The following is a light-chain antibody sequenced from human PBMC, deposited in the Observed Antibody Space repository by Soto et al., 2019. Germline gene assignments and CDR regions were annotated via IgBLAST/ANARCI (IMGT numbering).Light chain of an antibody. CDR2: DAX. V-gene: IGKV3-20*01. J-gene: IGKJ4*01. CDR3: QQYGKSPGLT. CDR1: QRVSSNY. Sequence: IGLTQSACTLSLFPGETATLSCRASQRVSSNYLAWYQQKPGQAPRLLXXDAXRRATGIPDRFSGSGSGRDFGLTINRLKPEDFAVYYCQQYGKSPGLTFGGGTKVDIK.